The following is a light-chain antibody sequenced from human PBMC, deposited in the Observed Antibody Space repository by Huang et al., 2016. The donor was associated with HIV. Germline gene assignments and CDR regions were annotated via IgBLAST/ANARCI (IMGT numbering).Light chain of an antibody. CDR1: QTVTDS. CDR3: QERIQWPRLT. CDR2: RAA. Sequence: EIVLTQSPATLSLSPGERATRSCRASQTVTDSLAWYRQKPGQAPSLLIYRAANRATGSQARFSGRGSGTDFTLTISSLEPEDYAIYYCQERIQWPRLTFGGGTKVEIK. V-gene: IGKV3-11*01. J-gene: IGKJ4*01.